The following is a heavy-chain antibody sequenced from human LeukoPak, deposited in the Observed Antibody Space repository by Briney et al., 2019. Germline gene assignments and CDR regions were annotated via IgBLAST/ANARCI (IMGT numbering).Heavy chain of an antibody. CDR3: ARDHPSGTQDY. CDR1: GASITNYY. Sequence: SETLSLTCNVSGASITNYYWSWIRQPPGKGLEWIGYILYSGTTNYNPSLKSRVTISVDTSKSQFSLKLSSVTAADTAVYYCARDHPSGTQDYWGQGTLVTVSS. D-gene: IGHD1-7*01. V-gene: IGHV4-59*01. CDR2: ILYSGTT. J-gene: IGHJ4*02.